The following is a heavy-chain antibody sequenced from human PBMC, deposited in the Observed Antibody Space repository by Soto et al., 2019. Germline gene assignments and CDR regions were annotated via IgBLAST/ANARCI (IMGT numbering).Heavy chain of an antibody. V-gene: IGHV4-59*08. D-gene: IGHD7-27*01. J-gene: IGHJ4*02. Sequence: SETLSLTCTVSGRSISSYYSSWIRQPPGKGLEWIGYIYYSGSTNYNPSLKSRVTISVDTSKNQFSLKLSSVTAADTAVYYCARRWGRTFDYWGQGTLVTVSS. CDR2: IYYSGST. CDR1: GRSISSYY. CDR3: ARRWGRTFDY.